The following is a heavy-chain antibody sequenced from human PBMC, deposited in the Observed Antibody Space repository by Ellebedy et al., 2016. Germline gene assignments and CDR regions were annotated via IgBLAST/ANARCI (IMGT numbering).Heavy chain of an antibody. V-gene: IGHV3-30*18. CDR3: AKRVDTYGVHY. CDR1: GFIFSSYG. Sequence: GESLKISCAVSGFIFSSYGMHWVRQAPGKGLEWVAVVSFDGSNEYYADSVKGRFTISRDNSKNTWYLQMNSLRAEDTAVYYCAKRVDTYGVHYWGQGTLVTVSS. D-gene: IGHD2-15*01. CDR2: VSFDGSNE. J-gene: IGHJ4*02.